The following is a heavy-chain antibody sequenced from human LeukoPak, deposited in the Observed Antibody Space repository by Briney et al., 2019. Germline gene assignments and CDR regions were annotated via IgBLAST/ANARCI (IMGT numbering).Heavy chain of an antibody. CDR3: TRGKVVAGTPGQNSWDH. J-gene: IGHJ4*02. Sequence: PSETLSLTCTVSGGSISSYYWSWIRQPAGKGLEWIGRIYTSGSTNYNPSLKSRVTMSVDTSKNQFSLKLSSVTAADTAVYYCTRGKVVAGTPGQNSWDHWGQGTLVIVSS. D-gene: IGHD6-19*01. CDR2: IYTSGST. V-gene: IGHV4-4*07. CDR1: GGSISSYY.